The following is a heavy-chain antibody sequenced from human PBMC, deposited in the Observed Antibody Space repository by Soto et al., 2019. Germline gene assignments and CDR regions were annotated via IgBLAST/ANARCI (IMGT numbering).Heavy chain of an antibody. V-gene: IGHV3-30-3*01. D-gene: IGHD3-3*01. CDR1: GFTFSTYA. J-gene: IGHJ4*02. Sequence: QVQLVESGGGVVQPGRSLRLSCAASGFTFSTYAMHWVRQAPGKGLEWVAVISYVGSNKYYADSVKGRFTISRDNSKNTLYLQMNSLRAEDTAVYYCARDKRDLRFLEWSYYFGYWGQGTLVTVSS. CDR2: ISYVGSNK. CDR3: ARDKRDLRFLEWSYYFGY.